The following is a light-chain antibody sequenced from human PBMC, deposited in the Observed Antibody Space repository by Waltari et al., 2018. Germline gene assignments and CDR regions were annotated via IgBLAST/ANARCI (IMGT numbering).Light chain of an antibody. Sequence: QLVLTQSPSASASLGASVKLTCTLSSGHSSNIVAWLQQQPGKGPRFLMKVNSDGSHTKGDKIPDRFSGSSSGAERYLTIANVQSEDEAEYFCETGGHGTWVFGGGTKLNVL. V-gene: IGLV4-69*01. J-gene: IGLJ3*02. CDR3: ETGGHGTWV. CDR2: VNSDGSH. CDR1: SGHSSNI.